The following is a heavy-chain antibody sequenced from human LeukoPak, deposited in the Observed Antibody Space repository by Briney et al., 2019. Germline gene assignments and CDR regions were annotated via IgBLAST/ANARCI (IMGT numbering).Heavy chain of an antibody. CDR2: IYYSGST. Sequence: SETLSLTCTVSGGSISNSYWSWIRQPPGKGLEWIGYIYYSGSTNYNPSLKSRVTISVDTSKNQFSLKLSSVTAADTAVYYCARRGQWLVPRAFDIWGQGTMVTVSS. J-gene: IGHJ3*02. V-gene: IGHV4-59*08. CDR1: GGSISNSY. CDR3: ARRGQWLVPRAFDI. D-gene: IGHD6-19*01.